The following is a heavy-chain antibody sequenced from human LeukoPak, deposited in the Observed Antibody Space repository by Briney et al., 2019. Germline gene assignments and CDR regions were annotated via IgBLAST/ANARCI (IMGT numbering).Heavy chain of an antibody. V-gene: IGHV1-69*06. J-gene: IGHJ4*02. CDR3: AREYYDSSGFSY. CDR2: IIPLFGTA. D-gene: IGHD3-22*01. CDR1: GYPFTSNY. Sequence: GASVKVSCKAFGYPFTSNYMHWLRQAPGQGLEWMGGIIPLFGTANYAQKFQGRVTITADKSTSTAYMELSSLRSEDTAVYYCAREYYDSSGFSYWGQGTLVTVSS.